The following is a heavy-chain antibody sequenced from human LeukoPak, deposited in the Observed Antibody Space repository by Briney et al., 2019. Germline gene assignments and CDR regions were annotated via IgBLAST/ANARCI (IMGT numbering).Heavy chain of an antibody. Sequence: TSETLPLTCTVSGASISSSSYYWGWIRQPPGKGLEWIESFYYSGSTYYNPSLKSRVTISVDTSKNQFSLKLSSVTAADTAVYYCARLSSDWAFDFWGQGTLVTVSS. V-gene: IGHV4-39*01. D-gene: IGHD6-19*01. CDR3: ARLSSDWAFDF. J-gene: IGHJ4*02. CDR2: FYYSGST. CDR1: GASISSSSYY.